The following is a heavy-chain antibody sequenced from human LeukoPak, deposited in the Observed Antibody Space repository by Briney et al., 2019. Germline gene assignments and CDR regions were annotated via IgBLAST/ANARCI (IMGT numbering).Heavy chain of an antibody. CDR3: AKNTFCSSSSCQTALDY. D-gene: IGHD2-15*01. J-gene: IGHJ4*02. Sequence: PGGSLRLSCAASGFTFSSYEMNWVRQAPGKGLEWVSYISSSGSTIYYADSVKGRFTISRDNAKNSLYLQMNSLRAEDTAVYYCAKNTFCSSSSCQTALDYWGQGTLVTVSS. CDR1: GFTFSSYE. CDR2: ISSSGSTI. V-gene: IGHV3-48*03.